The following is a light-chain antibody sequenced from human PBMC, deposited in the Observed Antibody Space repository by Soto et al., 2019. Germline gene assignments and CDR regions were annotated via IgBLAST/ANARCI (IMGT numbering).Light chain of an antibody. CDR2: GAS. CDR1: QSVNSSS. Sequence: EIVLTQSPGTPSLSPGERATLSCRASQSVNSSSLAWYHQKPGQAPRLLIYGASSRATGIPDRFSGSGSGTDFTVSISRLEPEDFAVYYCQQYGSSPQWTFGQGTKVEIK. CDR3: QQYGSSPQWT. J-gene: IGKJ1*01. V-gene: IGKV3-20*01.